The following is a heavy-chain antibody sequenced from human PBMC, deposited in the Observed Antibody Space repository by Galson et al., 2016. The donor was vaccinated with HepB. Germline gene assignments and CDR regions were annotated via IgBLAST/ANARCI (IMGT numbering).Heavy chain of an antibody. Sequence: SLRLSCAASGFTFSDYAMTWFRQAPGKGLEWVSAISGSGVSTYHADSVRGRLTISRDNSKNTLYLQMDSLRTEDTAVYYCAKSLGVRGDYFDYWGQGTLVTVSS. V-gene: IGHV3-23*01. CDR1: GFTFSDYA. D-gene: IGHD7-27*01. J-gene: IGHJ4*02. CDR3: AKSLGVRGDYFDY. CDR2: ISGSGVST.